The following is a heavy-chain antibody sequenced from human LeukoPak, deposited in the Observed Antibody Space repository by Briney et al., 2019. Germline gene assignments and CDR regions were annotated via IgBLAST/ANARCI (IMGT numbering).Heavy chain of an antibody. D-gene: IGHD5-18*01. J-gene: IGHJ4*02. Sequence: NPGGSLRLSCAASGFTFTNAWMTWVRQPPGQGLEWVGRIRSKTDGGTTDHAAPVKGRFTISRDESKNTLFLQMNSLKTEDTAVYYCSTGGYMNGSDFWGQGTLVTVSS. V-gene: IGHV3-15*01. CDR2: IRSKTDGGTT. CDR1: GFTFTNAW. CDR3: STGGYMNGSDF.